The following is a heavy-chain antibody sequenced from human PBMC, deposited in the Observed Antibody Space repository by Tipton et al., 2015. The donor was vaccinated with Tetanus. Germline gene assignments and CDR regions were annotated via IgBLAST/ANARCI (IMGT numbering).Heavy chain of an antibody. J-gene: IGHJ4*02. CDR3: ARDQARGARGWNYFDY. D-gene: IGHD4/OR15-4a*01. Sequence: TLSLTCAVSGGSFSGYYWSWIRQTPGKGLEWIGEINHSGSTNYNPSLKSRVTISVDTSKNQFSLQLNSVTAADTAVYYCARDQARGARGWNYFDYWGQGTLATVSS. CDR2: INHSGST. CDR1: GGSFSGYY. V-gene: IGHV4-34*09.